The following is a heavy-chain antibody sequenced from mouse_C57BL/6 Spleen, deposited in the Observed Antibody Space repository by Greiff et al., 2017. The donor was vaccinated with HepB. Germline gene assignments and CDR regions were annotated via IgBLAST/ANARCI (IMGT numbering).Heavy chain of an antibody. CDR2: INPSNGGT. J-gene: IGHJ4*01. CDR3: DRSAGYYSYAMDY. CDR1: GYTFTSYW. V-gene: IGHV1-53*01. D-gene: IGHD2-3*01. Sequence: VQLQQSGTELVKPGASVKLSCKASGYTFTSYWMHWVKQRPGQGLEWIGNINPSNGGTNYNEKFKSKATLTVDKSSSTAYMQLSSLTSEDSAVYYCDRSAGYYSYAMDYWGQGTSVTVSS.